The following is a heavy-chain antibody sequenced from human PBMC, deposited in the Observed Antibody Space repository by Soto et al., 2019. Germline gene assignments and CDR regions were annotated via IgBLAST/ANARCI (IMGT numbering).Heavy chain of an antibody. CDR3: ARGPSPRGDDSSGYLDY. CDR1: GGSFSGYY. V-gene: IGHV4-34*01. CDR2: INHSGST. J-gene: IGHJ4*02. Sequence: ETLSLTCAVYGGSFSGYYWSWIRQPPGKGLEWIGEINHSGSTNYNPSLKSRVTISVDTSKNQFSLKLSSVTAADTAVYYCARGPSPRGDDSSGYLDYWGQGTLVTVSS. D-gene: IGHD3-22*01.